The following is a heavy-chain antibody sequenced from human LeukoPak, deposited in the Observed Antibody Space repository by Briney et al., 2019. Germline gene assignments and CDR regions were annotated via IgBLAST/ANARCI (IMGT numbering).Heavy chain of an antibody. J-gene: IGHJ4*02. Sequence: GGSLRLSCAASGFTVSSNYMSWVRQAPGKGLEWVSAISGSGGSTLYADSVKGRFTISRDNSKNTMFLHMNTLRAEDTAVYYCAKDDKRIAAAGTHFDYWGQGTLVTVSS. CDR3: AKDDKRIAAAGTHFDY. CDR1: GFTVSSNY. V-gene: IGHV3-23*01. D-gene: IGHD6-13*01. CDR2: ISGSGGST.